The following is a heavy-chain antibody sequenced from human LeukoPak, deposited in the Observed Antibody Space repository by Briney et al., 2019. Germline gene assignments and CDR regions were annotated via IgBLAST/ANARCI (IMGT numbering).Heavy chain of an antibody. CDR2: ISSSSSYI. Sequence: GGSLRLSCAASGFTFSSYSMNWVRQAPGKGLEWVSSISSSSSYIYYADSVKGRFTISRYNAKNSLYLQMNSLRAEDTAVYYCARDLFMSTRAIPQLRLFDPWGQGTLVTVSS. CDR1: GFTFSSYS. D-gene: IGHD2-21*01. V-gene: IGHV3-21*01. CDR3: ARDLFMSTRAIPQLRLFDP. J-gene: IGHJ5*02.